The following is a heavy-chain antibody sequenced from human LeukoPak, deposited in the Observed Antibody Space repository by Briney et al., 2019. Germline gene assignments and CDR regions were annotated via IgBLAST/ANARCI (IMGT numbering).Heavy chain of an antibody. D-gene: IGHD3-10*01. J-gene: IGHJ4*02. V-gene: IGHV1-2*02. Sequence: ASVKVSCKSSGYTFTAYYIHWVRQAPGQGLEWMGWINPNSGGTNYAQKFQGRVTMTRDTSSSTAYMELSRLRSDDTAVYYCARDHSYYDSGSYSNVDYWGQGTLVTVSS. CDR1: GYTFTAYY. CDR2: INPNSGGT. CDR3: ARDHSYYDSGSYSNVDY.